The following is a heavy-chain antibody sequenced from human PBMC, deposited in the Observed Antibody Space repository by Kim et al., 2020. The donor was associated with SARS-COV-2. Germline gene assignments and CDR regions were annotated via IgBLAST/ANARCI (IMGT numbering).Heavy chain of an antibody. CDR2: IYHSGST. V-gene: IGHV4-4*02. Sequence: SETLSLTCAVSGGSISSSNWWSWVRQPPGKGLEWIGEIYHSGSTNYNPSLKSRVTISVDKSKNQFSLKLSSVTAADMAVYYCAREGAYYGSGIYYYYGMDVWGQGTTVTVSS. CDR3: AREGAYYGSGIYYYYGMDV. J-gene: IGHJ6*02. D-gene: IGHD3-10*01. CDR1: GGSISSSNW.